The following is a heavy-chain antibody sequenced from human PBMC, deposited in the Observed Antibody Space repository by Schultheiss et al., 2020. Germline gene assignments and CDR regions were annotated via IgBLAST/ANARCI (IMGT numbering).Heavy chain of an antibody. Sequence: SETLSLTCTVSGGSISSSSYYWSWIRQPPGKGLEWIGYIYYSGSTNYNPSLKSRVTISVDTSKNQFSLKLSSVTAADTAVYYCARLYDFVLDAFDIWGQGTMVTVSS. CDR1: GGSISSSSYY. V-gene: IGHV4-61*05. CDR3: ARLYDFVLDAFDI. J-gene: IGHJ3*02. D-gene: IGHD3-3*01. CDR2: IYYSGST.